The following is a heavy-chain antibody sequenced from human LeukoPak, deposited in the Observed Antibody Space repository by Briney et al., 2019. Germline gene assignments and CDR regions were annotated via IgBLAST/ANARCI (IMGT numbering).Heavy chain of an antibody. CDR3: ARDHSDFWSGYYTDHRAFDI. D-gene: IGHD3-3*01. V-gene: IGHV4-30-4*08. CDR1: GGSISSGDYY. Sequence: PSETLSLTCTVSGGSISSGDYYWRWIRQPPGKGLEWIGYIYYSGSTYYNPSLKSRVTISVDTSKNQFSLKLSSVTAADTAVYYCARDHSDFWSGYYTDHRAFDIWGQGTMVTAPS. CDR2: IYYSGST. J-gene: IGHJ3*02.